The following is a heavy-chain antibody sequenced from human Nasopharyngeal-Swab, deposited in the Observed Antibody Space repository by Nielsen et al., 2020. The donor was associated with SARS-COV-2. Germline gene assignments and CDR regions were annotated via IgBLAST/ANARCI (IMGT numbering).Heavy chain of an antibody. D-gene: IGHD3-22*01. J-gene: IGHJ6*02. Sequence: SETLSLTCTVSDKSISGYYWSWIRQSPGKGLECIGEINHSGSTNYNPSLKSRVTISVDTSKTQFSLKLSSVTAADTAVYYCARGSTMNGYYGMDVWGQGTTVTVSS. V-gene: IGHV4-34*01. CDR2: INHSGST. CDR3: ARGSTMNGYYGMDV. CDR1: DKSISGYY.